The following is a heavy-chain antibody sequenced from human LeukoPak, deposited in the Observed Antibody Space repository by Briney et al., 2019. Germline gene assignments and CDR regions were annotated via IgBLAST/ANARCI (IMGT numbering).Heavy chain of an antibody. CDR2: IYYSGTT. J-gene: IGHJ3*02. V-gene: IGHV4-59*12. D-gene: IGHD1-26*01. CDR1: GGSISTSY. CDR3: AREYSGNSGDAFDI. Sequence: SGTLSLTCTVSGGSISTSYWSWIRQPPGKGLEYIGYIYYSGTTNYNPSLKSRVTISVDTSKNQFSLKLSAVTAADTAMYYCAREYSGNSGDAFDIWGQGTMVTVSS.